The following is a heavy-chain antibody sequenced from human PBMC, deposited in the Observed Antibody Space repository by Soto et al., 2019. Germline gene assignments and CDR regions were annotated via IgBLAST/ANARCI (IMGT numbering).Heavy chain of an antibody. V-gene: IGHV3-15*07. CDR3: TTGYCSSTSCPSRGAFDI. Sequence: EVQLVESGGGLVKPGGSLRLSCAASGFTFSNAWMNWVRQAPGKGLEWVGRIKSKTDGGTTDYAAPVKGRFTISRDASKNTLYLQMNSLKTEDTAVYYCTTGYCSSTSCPSRGAFDIWGQGTMVTVSS. D-gene: IGHD2-2*01. CDR1: GFTFSNAW. J-gene: IGHJ3*02. CDR2: IKSKTDGGTT.